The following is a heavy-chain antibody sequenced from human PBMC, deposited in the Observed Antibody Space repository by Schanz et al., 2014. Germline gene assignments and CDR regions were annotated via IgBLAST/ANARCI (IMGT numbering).Heavy chain of an antibody. D-gene: IGHD5-12*01. Sequence: EVQVLESGGGLVQPGGSLRLSCAASGFTFSDSWMHWVRQAPGKGLVWVSRTSNDGSFTTFADSVKGRFTISRDNAKNTLYLQMNSLRAEDTAVYYCAKGFGGYDLVLDYWGQGTLVTVSS. CDR1: GFTFSDSW. V-gene: IGHV3-74*02. CDR2: TSNDGSFT. CDR3: AKGFGGYDLVLDY. J-gene: IGHJ4*02.